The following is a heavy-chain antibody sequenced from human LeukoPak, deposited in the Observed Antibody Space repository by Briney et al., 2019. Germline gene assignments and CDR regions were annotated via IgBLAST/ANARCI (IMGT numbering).Heavy chain of an antibody. CDR2: IYYSGST. J-gene: IGHJ4*02. CDR1: GYSISSGYY. V-gene: IGHV4-38-2*01. CDR3: AGISTEESGSAYYFDY. Sequence: KSSETLSLTCAVSGYSISSGYYWGWIRQPPGKGLAWVGSIYYSGSTNYNPSLKSRVTISVDTSKNQFSLKLSSVTAADTAVYYCAGISTEESGSAYYFDYWGQGTLVTVSS. D-gene: IGHD1-26*01.